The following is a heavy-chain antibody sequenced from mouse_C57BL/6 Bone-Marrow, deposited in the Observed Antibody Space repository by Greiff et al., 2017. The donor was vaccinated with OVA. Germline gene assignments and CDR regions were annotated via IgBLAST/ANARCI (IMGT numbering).Heavy chain of an antibody. CDR3: AREILHAMDY. Sequence: QVQLKQSGAELVRPGASVQLSCKASGYTFTDYYINWVKQRPGQGLEWIARIYPGSGNTYYNEKFKGKATLTAEKSSSTAYMQLSSLTSEDSAVYFCAREILHAMDYWGQGTSVTVSS. CDR2: IYPGSGNT. CDR1: GYTFTDYY. J-gene: IGHJ4*01. D-gene: IGHD1-1*01. V-gene: IGHV1-76*01.